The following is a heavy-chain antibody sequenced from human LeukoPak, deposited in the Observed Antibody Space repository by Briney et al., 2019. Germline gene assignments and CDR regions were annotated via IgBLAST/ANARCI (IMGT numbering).Heavy chain of an antibody. CDR3: ARHSTRAANYGDHGWVDY. D-gene: IGHD4-17*01. CDR2: IYYSGST. Sequence: PSETLSLTCTVSGGSISSYYWSWIRQPPGKGLEWIGYIYYSGSTNSNPSLKSRVTISVDTSKNQFSLKLSSVTAADTAVYYCARHSTRAANYGDHGWVDYWGQGTLATVS. V-gene: IGHV4-59*08. CDR1: GGSISSYY. J-gene: IGHJ4*02.